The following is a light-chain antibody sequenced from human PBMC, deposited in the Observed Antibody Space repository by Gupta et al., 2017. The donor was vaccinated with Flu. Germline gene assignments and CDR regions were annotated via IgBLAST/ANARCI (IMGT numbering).Light chain of an antibody. CDR3: RQALQTPFT. CDR2: LGS. V-gene: IGKV2-28*01. J-gene: IGKJ3*01. CDR1: QSRLHSNGYNY. Sequence: DIVMTQSPLSLPVTPGEPASISCSSSQSRLHSNGYNYLDWYLEDAGQSPQLLIYLGSNRASGVPDRFSGSGSGTDFTLKISRVETEDVGVYYCRQALQTPFTFGHGTKVDIK.